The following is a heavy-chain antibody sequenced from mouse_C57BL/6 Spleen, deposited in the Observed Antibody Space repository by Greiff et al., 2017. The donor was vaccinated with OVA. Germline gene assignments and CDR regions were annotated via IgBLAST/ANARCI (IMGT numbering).Heavy chain of an antibody. V-gene: IGHV1-76*01. D-gene: IGHD3-3*01. CDR2: IYPGSGNT. CDR1: GYTFTDYY. CDR3: ARWGLGQDY. J-gene: IGHJ2*01. Sequence: QVQLQQSGAELVRPGASVKLSCKASGYTFTDYYINWVKQRPGQGLEWIARIYPGSGNTYYNEKFKGKATLTAEKSSSTAYMQLSSLTSEDSAVYFCARWGLGQDYWGQGTTLTVSS.